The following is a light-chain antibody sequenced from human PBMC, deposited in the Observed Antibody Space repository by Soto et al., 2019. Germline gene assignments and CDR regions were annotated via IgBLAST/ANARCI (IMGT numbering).Light chain of an antibody. CDR1: SSNIGSNT. V-gene: IGLV1-44*01. CDR2: SNN. J-gene: IGLJ1*01. CDR3: QSYDSSLSDYV. Sequence: QSVLTQPPSASGTPGQRVTISCSGSSSNIGSNTVNWYQQLPGTAPKLLIYSNNQRPSGVPDRFSGSKSGTSASLAISGLQSEDAADYYCQSYDSSLSDYVFGTGTKLTVL.